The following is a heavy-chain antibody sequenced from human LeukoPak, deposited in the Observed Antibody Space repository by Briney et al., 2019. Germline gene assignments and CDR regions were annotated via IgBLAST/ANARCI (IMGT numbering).Heavy chain of an antibody. J-gene: IGHJ4*02. CDR1: GGSFSGYY. V-gene: IGHV4-34*01. D-gene: IGHD3-10*01. CDR2: INHSGGT. CDR3: ARGLLRYYGSGPGY. Sequence: SETLSLICAVYGGSFSGYYWSWIRQPPGKGLEWIGEINHSGGTNYNPSLKSRVTISVDTSKNQFSLKLSSVTAADTAVFYCARGLLRYYGSGPGYWGQGTLVTVSS.